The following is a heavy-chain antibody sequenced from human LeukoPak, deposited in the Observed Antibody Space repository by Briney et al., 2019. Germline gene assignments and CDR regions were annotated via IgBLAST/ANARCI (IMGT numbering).Heavy chain of an antibody. CDR1: GFTFSSYA. J-gene: IGHJ4*02. Sequence: GRSLRLSCAASGFTFSSYAMTWVRQAPGKGLVWVSAISGGGGSTYYVESAKGRFTISRDNSKNTLYLQMNSLRAEDTAVYYCAKGAQEALGSLYYWGQGTLVTVSS. CDR2: ISGGGGST. V-gene: IGHV3-23*01. CDR3: AKGAQEALGSLYY. D-gene: IGHD1-26*01.